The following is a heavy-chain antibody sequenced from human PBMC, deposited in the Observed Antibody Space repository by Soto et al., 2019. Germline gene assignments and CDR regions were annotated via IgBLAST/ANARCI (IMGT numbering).Heavy chain of an antibody. CDR2: ISSSSSYI. CDR1: GFTFSSYS. J-gene: IGHJ6*02. Sequence: EVQLVESGGGLVKPGGSLRLSCAASGFTFSSYSMNWVRQAPGKGLEWVSSISSSSSYIYYADSVKGRFTISRDNAKNSLYLQMNSLRAEDTAVYYCARDLNLIAARPEDNYYYGMDVWGQGTTVTVSS. V-gene: IGHV3-21*01. CDR3: ARDLNLIAARPEDNYYYGMDV. D-gene: IGHD6-6*01.